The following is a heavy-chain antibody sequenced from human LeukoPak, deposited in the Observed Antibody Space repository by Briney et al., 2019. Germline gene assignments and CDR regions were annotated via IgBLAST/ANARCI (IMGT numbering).Heavy chain of an antibody. D-gene: IGHD6-19*01. Sequence: GGSQRLSCAASGFTFSSYSMNWVRQAPGKGLEWVSYISRGSTTIYYTDSVKGRFTISRDNAKNSLYLQMNSLRAEDTAVYYCASPRADSSGTDYGMDVWGQGTTVTVSS. V-gene: IGHV3-48*01. J-gene: IGHJ6*02. CDR3: ASPRADSSGTDYGMDV. CDR2: ISRGSTTI. CDR1: GFTFSSYS.